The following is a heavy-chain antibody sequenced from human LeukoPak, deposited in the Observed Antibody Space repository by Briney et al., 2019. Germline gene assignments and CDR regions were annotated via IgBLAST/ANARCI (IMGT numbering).Heavy chain of an antibody. D-gene: IGHD4-23*01. CDR1: GYTFTSSG. CDR2: ISAYNGNT. V-gene: IGHV1-18*01. Sequence: APVKVSCTASGYTFTSSGISCVRQAPGHGGEWMGWISAYNGNTNYAQKLQGRVTMTTDTSTSTAYMELRSLRSDDTAVYYCARVEDGGTSYWGQGTLVTVSS. CDR3: ARVEDGGTSY. J-gene: IGHJ4*02.